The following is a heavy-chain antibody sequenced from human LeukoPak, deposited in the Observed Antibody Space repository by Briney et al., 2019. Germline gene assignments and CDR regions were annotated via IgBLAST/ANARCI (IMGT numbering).Heavy chain of an antibody. CDR3: ARALTLADAFDI. J-gene: IGHJ3*02. CDR1: GFTFSDYY. V-gene: IGHV3-11*04. Sequence: PGGSLRLSCAASGFTFSDYYMSWIRQAPGKGLEWVSYISSSGSTIYYADSVKGRFTISRDNAKNSPYLQMNSLRAEDTAVYYCARALTLADAFDIWGQGTMVTVSS. D-gene: IGHD3-9*01. CDR2: ISSSGSTI.